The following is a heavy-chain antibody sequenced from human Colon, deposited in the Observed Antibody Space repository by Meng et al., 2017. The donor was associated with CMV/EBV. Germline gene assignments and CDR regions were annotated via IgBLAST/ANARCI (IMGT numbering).Heavy chain of an antibody. CDR3: ARDPSTDYYGPSPYFDY. J-gene: IGHJ4*02. D-gene: IGHD3-10*01. CDR2: IIPIIDIA. Sequence: SVKVSCKASGGTFSSYSISWVRQAPGQGLEWMGRIIPIIDIANYAQKFQDRVTITADKSTGTAYMELNSLRSEDTAMYYCARDPSTDYYGPSPYFDYWGQGTLVTVSS. CDR1: GGTFSSYS. V-gene: IGHV1-69*04.